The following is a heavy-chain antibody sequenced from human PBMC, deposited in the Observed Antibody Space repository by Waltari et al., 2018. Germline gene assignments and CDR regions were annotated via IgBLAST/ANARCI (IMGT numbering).Heavy chain of an antibody. CDR2: IIPIFGTA. Sequence: QVQLVQSGAEVKKPGSSVKVSCKASGGTFSSYAISWVRLAPGQGLEWMGRIIPIFGTANYAQKFQGRVTITADKATSTAYMELSSLRSEDTAVYYCARDRGVVVVAAGDYYYYGMDVWGQGTTVTVSS. V-gene: IGHV1-69*08. D-gene: IGHD2-15*01. CDR3: ARDRGVVVVAAGDYYYYGMDV. CDR1: GGTFSSYA. J-gene: IGHJ6*02.